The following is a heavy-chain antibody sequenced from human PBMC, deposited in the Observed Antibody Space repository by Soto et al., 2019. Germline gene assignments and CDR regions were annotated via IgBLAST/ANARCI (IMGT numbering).Heavy chain of an antibody. CDR1: GFIFSAYG. J-gene: IGHJ5*01. D-gene: IGHD1-26*01. CDR3: ARLAYSNFLGGLDS. CDR2: VWNDGINK. Sequence: GGSLRLSCAASGFIFSAYGIHWVRQAPGKGLEWVAIVWNDGINKYYADSVKGRFTISRDNFKNTVDLQMNSLRVEDTAVYYCARLAYSNFLGGLDSWGQGALVTVSS. V-gene: IGHV3-33*01.